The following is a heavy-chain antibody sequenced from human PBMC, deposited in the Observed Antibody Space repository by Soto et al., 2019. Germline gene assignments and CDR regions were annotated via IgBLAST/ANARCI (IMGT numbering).Heavy chain of an antibody. D-gene: IGHD6-19*01. V-gene: IGHV3-23*01. Sequence: GSLRLSCAASGFTVSSSAMIWVRQAPGKGLEWVATFSAGGSRYYADSVKGRFTISRNSSQNTLYLQMNGLRAEDTALYYCAKDRGSGGIVAGTPDYWGQGT. CDR3: AKDRGSGGIVAGTPDY. J-gene: IGHJ4*02. CDR1: GFTVSSSA. CDR2: FSAGGSR.